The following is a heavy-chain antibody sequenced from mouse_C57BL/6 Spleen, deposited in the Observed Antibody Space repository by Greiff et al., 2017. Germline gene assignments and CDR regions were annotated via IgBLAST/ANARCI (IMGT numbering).Heavy chain of an antibody. CDR1: GYSITSGYY. CDR2: ISYDGSN. Sequence: EVQLLESGPGLVKPSPSLSLTCSVTGYSITSGYYCNWIRQFPGNKLEWMGYISYDGSNNYNPSLKNRTSITRDTSNNPSFLKLNSVTTEETATYYCASPDYAYAMDYWGQGTSVTVSS. J-gene: IGHJ4*01. D-gene: IGHD2-4*01. CDR3: ASPDYAYAMDY. V-gene: IGHV3-6*01.